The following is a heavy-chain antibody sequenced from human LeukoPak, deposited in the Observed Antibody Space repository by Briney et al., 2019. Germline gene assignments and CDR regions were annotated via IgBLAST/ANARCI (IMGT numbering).Heavy chain of an antibody. D-gene: IGHD1-26*01. V-gene: IGHV3-49*04. CDR3: TSDEGEDTRY. CDR1: GFTFGDND. J-gene: IGHJ4*02. CDR2: IRSKAYGGTA. Sequence: SLRFSCTGSGFTFGDNDMNWVRQAPGQGLEWVGVIRSKAYGGTAEYAASVKGRFTISRDDSKSIAYLQMSSLKTEDTAVYYCTSDEGEDTRYWGQGTLVTVSS.